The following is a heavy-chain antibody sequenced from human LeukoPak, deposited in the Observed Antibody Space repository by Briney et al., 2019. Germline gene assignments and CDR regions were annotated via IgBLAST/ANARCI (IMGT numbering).Heavy chain of an antibody. V-gene: IGHV3-9*01. D-gene: IGHD5-18*01. CDR2: ISWNSGSI. CDR1: GFTFDDYA. Sequence: GGSLRLSCAASGFTFDDYAMHWVRQAPGKGLEWVSGISWNSGSIGYADSVKGRFTISRDNAKNSLYLQMNSLRAEDTAVYYCASFRVNHRGYSYGYVEGFDYWGQGTLVTVSS. CDR3: ASFRVNHRGYSYGYVEGFDY. J-gene: IGHJ4*02.